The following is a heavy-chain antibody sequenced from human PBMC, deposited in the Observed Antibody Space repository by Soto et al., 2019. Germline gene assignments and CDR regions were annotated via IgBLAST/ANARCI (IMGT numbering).Heavy chain of an antibody. J-gene: IGHJ3*01. CDR3: ARQDGDGXXXXXXX. CDR1: GGSISSSSYY. V-gene: IGHV4-39*01. CDR2: IYYSGST. Sequence: QLQLQESGPGLVKPSETLSLTCTVSGGSISSSSYYWGWIRQPPGKGLEWIGSIYYSGSTYYNPSXXXXVTISVDTSKNXXXLXLSSVTXXXXXXXXXARQDGDGXXXXXXXWGQ.